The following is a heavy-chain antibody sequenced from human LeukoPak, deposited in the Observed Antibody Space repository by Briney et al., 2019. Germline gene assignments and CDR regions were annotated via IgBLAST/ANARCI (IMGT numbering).Heavy chain of an antibody. J-gene: IGHJ4*02. D-gene: IGHD3-9*01. V-gene: IGHV3-23*01. Sequence: GGSLRLSCAASGFTFSNYAMSWVRQAPGKGLEWVSAIPGSGGGTYYADSVKGRFTISRDNSKNTLYLQMNSLRAEDTAVYYCAKWGDYDVLTGYYDPDYWGQGTLVTVSS. CDR1: GFTFSNYA. CDR3: AKWGDYDVLTGYYDPDY. CDR2: IPGSGGGT.